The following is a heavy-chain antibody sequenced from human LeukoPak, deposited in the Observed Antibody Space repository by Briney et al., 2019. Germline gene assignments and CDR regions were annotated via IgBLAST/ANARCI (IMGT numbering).Heavy chain of an antibody. CDR2: IGAYNGNT. Sequence: ASVKVSCKASGYTFPSFGISWVRQAPGQGLEWLGWIGAYNGNTKYGQKLQGRVTMTTDTSTSTAYMELRSLRSDDAAVYYCARDQMNIAAAGAYFDYWGQGTLVTVSS. J-gene: IGHJ4*02. D-gene: IGHD6-13*01. V-gene: IGHV1-18*01. CDR1: GYTFPSFG. CDR3: ARDQMNIAAAGAYFDY.